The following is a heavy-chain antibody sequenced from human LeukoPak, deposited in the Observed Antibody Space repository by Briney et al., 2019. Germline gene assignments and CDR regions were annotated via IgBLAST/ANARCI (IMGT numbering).Heavy chain of an antibody. CDR2: IWYDGSNK. D-gene: IGHD6-13*01. Sequence: GGSLRLSCAASGFTFSSYGMHWVRQAPGKGLEWVAFIWYDGSNKSYADSVKGRFTISRDNSKNTLFLQVNSLRPEGTAVYYCATRGVDIAAAGKSVYWGQGTLVTVSS. CDR3: ATRGVDIAAAGKSVY. CDR1: GFTFSSYG. J-gene: IGHJ4*02. V-gene: IGHV3-30*02.